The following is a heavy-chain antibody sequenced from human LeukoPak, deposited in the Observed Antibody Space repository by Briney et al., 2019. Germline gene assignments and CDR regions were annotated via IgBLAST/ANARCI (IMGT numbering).Heavy chain of an antibody. J-gene: IGHJ4*02. D-gene: IGHD2-21*01. V-gene: IGHV4-59*04. CDR2: IYHSGST. CDR3: ARQALWFFDH. Sequence: PSETLSLTCTVSGGSISSYYWSWIRQPPGKGLEWIGYIYHSGSTYYNPSLKSRVTISVDRSKNQFSLKLSSVTAADTAVYYCARQALWFFDHWGQGTLVTVSS. CDR1: GGSISSYY.